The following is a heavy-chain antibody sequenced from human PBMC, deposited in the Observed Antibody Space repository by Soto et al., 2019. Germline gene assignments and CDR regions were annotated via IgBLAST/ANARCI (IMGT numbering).Heavy chain of an antibody. CDR1: GGSISSSSCY. CDR3: ARLRIYCSGGTCYYYFDN. CDR2: IYYNGNT. J-gene: IGHJ4*02. D-gene: IGHD2-15*01. Sequence: PSETLSLTCTVSGGSISSSSCYWGWIRLPPGKGLEWIGNIYYNGNTYYNPSLKSGVTISVDTSKSQFSLRLSSVTAADTAVYYCARLRIYCSGGTCYYYFDNWGQGTLVTVSS. V-gene: IGHV4-39*01.